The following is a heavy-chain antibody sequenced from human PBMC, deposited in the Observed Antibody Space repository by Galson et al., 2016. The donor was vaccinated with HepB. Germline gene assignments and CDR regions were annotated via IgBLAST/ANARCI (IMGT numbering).Heavy chain of an antibody. J-gene: IGHJ6*02. Sequence: PALVKPTQTLTLTCTLSGFSLSSSALRVSWIRQPPGKAPEWLGRIDGDGDKFYSPSLKSRLTISKDSSKNQVVLTMTNMGPVDSATYYCARSGFCRGSTCYRAMDVWGPGTAVTVSS. CDR2: IDGDGDK. V-gene: IGHV2-70*04. CDR1: GFSLSSSALR. CDR3: ARSGFCRGSTCYRAMDV. D-gene: IGHD2-15*01.